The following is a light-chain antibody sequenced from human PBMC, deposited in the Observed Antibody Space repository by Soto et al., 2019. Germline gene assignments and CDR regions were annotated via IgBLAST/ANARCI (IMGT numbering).Light chain of an antibody. J-gene: IGKJ1*01. CDR1: QSIGNRY. CDR2: ATS. CDR3: QHYFASSWT. Sequence: EIVLTQSPGTLSSSPGERATLSCRASQSIGNRYFAWYHHKPGQSPRLLIYATSSRATGIPDRFGGSGSGTAFTLTISRLEPEDFAVYYCQHYFASSWTFGQGTKVDIK. V-gene: IGKV3-20*01.